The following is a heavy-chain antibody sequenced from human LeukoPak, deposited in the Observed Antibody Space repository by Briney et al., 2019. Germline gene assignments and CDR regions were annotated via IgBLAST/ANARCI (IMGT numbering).Heavy chain of an antibody. D-gene: IGHD1-26*01. J-gene: IGHJ2*01. CDR3: ARGKWELLSHYWCFDL. CDR2: TYYRSKWYN. V-gene: IGHV6-1*01. Sequence: SQTLSLTCAISGDSVSSNSAAWNWIRQSPSRGLEWLGRTYYRSKWYNDYAVSVKSRITINPDTSKNQFPLHLNSVTPEDTAVYYCARGKWELLSHYWCFDLWGRGTLVTVSS. CDR1: GDSVSSNSAA.